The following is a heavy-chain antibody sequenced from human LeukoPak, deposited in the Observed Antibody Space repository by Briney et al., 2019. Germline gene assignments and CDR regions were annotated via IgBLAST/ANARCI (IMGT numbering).Heavy chain of an antibody. Sequence: PSETLSLTCAVYGGSFSGYYWSWIRQPPGKGLEWIGEINHSGSTNYNPSLKSRVTISVDTSKNQFSLKLSSVTAADTAVYCCARGWQHHFWGQGTLVTVSS. CDR3: ARGWQHHF. V-gene: IGHV4-34*01. CDR2: INHSGST. D-gene: IGHD6-13*01. J-gene: IGHJ4*02. CDR1: GGSFSGYY.